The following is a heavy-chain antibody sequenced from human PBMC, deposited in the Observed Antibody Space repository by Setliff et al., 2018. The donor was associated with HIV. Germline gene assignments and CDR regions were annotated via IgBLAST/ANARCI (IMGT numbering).Heavy chain of an antibody. CDR3: ARESELRRIDS. V-gene: IGHV4-59*12. D-gene: IGHD1-1*01. Sequence: SETLSLTCAVYGESFSSYYWSWIRQPPGKGLEWIGCVYYSGGTNYNPSLRSRVTISVDTSKNQFSLKLSSVTAADTAVYYCARESELRRIDSWGQGTLVTVSS. CDR2: VYYSGGT. CDR1: GESFSSYY. J-gene: IGHJ4*02.